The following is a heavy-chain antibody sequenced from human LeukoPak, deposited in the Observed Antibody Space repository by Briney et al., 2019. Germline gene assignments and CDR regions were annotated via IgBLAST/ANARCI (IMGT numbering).Heavy chain of an antibody. CDR3: ARQPDPYGSGDIGFDY. D-gene: IGHD3-10*01. Sequence: SETLSLTCTVSGYSISSGYYWGWIRQPPGKGLEWIGSIYHSGSTYYNPSLKSRVTISVDTSKNQFSLKLSSVTAADTAVYYCARQPDPYGSGDIGFDYWGQGTLVTVSS. CDR2: IYHSGST. CDR1: GYSISSGYY. V-gene: IGHV4-38-2*02. J-gene: IGHJ4*02.